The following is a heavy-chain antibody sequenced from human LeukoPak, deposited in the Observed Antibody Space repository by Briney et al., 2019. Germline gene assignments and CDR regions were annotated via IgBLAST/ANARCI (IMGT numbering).Heavy chain of an antibody. V-gene: IGHV1-18*01. CDR2: ISGYNGDT. J-gene: IGHJ4*02. Sequence: GASVKVSCKTSGYSFATYGISWVRQAPGQGLEWMGWISGYNGDTKHVQKLQGRVTMTTDTSTSTTYLELRSLTSDDTAMYFCARGEAPPDYFIDYWGQGTLVTVS. D-gene: IGHD2/OR15-2a*01. CDR3: ARGEAPPDYFIDY. CDR1: GYSFATYG.